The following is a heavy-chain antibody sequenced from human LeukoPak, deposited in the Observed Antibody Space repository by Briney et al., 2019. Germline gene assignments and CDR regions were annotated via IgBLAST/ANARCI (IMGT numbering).Heavy chain of an antibody. CDR1: GYTFTGYY. Sequence: ASVKVSCKAFGYTFTGYYMHWVRQAPGQGLEWMGWISPNSGGTNYAQKFQGRVTMTRDTSISTAYMELSRLRSDDTAVYYCAVGYCSGGSCYSARFDPWGQGTLVTVSS. CDR2: ISPNSGGT. D-gene: IGHD2-15*01. J-gene: IGHJ5*02. CDR3: AVGYCSGGSCYSARFDP. V-gene: IGHV1-2*02.